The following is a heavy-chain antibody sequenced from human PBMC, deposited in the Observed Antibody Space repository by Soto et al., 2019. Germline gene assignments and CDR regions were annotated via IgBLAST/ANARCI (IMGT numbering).Heavy chain of an antibody. CDR2: IIPILGIA. CDR1: GGTFSSYT. J-gene: IGHJ4*02. CDR3: AREDELAYCGGDCYYYFDY. V-gene: IGHV1-69*04. Sequence: ASVKVSCKASGGTFSSYTISWVRQAPGQGLEWMGRIIPILGIANYAQKFQGRVTITADKSTSTAYMELSSLRSEDTAVYYCAREDELAYCGGDCYYYFDYWGQGTLVTV. D-gene: IGHD2-21*02.